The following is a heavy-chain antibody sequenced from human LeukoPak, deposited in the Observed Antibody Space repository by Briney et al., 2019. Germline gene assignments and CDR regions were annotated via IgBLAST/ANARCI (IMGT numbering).Heavy chain of an antibody. CDR3: ARDRSSSP. Sequence: PGGSLRLSCEASGLTFSSYRMNWVRQAPGKGLEWVSSISSSSSYIYYADSVKGRFTISRDNAKNSLYLQMNSLRAEDTAVYYCARDRSSSPWGQGTLVTVSS. V-gene: IGHV3-21*01. CDR2: ISSSSSYI. J-gene: IGHJ5*02. CDR1: GLTFSSYR. D-gene: IGHD6-6*01.